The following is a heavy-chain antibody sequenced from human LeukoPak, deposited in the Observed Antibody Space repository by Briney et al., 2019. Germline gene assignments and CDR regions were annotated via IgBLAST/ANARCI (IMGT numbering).Heavy chain of an antibody. CDR1: GFTFSGSA. CDR3: TRPGYSSSWYGPRGCYYGMDV. J-gene: IGHJ6*02. CDR2: IRSKANGYAT. Sequence: GGSLRLSCAASGFTFSGSAMHWVRQASGKGLEWVGRIRSKANGYATAYAASVKGRFTISRDDSKNTAYLQMNSLKTEDTAVYYCTRPGYSSSWYGPRGCYYGMDVWGQGTTVTVSS. V-gene: IGHV3-73*01. D-gene: IGHD6-13*01.